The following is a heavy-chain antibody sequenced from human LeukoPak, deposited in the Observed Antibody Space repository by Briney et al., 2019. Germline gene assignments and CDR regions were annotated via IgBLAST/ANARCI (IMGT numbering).Heavy chain of an antibody. CDR1: GGSFSGYY. J-gene: IGHJ6*02. V-gene: IGHV4-34*01. Sequence: SETLSLTCAVYGGSFSGYYWSWIRQPPGKGLEWIGEINHSGSTNYNPSLKSRVTISVDTSKNQFSLKLSSVTAADTAVYYCAMDRDYYYGMDVWGQGTTVTVSS. CDR3: AMDRDYYYGMDV. D-gene: IGHD3/OR15-3a*01. CDR2: INHSGST.